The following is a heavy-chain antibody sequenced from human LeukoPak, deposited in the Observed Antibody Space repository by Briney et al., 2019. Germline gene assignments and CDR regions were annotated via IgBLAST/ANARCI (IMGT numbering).Heavy chain of an antibody. Sequence: GGPLRLSCAASGFTVSSNHMSWVRQAPGKGLEWVSSISSSSSYIYYADSVKGRFTISRDNAKNALYLQMNSLRAEDTAVYYCARDLTTTIFGVVKETTNWFDPWGQGTLVTVSS. CDR3: ARDLTTTIFGVVKETTNWFDP. CDR2: ISSSSSYI. V-gene: IGHV3-21*01. CDR1: GFTVSSNH. J-gene: IGHJ5*02. D-gene: IGHD3-3*01.